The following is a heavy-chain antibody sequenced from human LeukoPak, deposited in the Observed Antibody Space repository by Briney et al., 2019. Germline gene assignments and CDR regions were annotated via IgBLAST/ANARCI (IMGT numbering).Heavy chain of an antibody. CDR2: INAGNGNT. J-gene: IGHJ4*02. Sequence: ASVKVSCKASGYTFTSYAMHWVRQAPGQRLEWMGWINAGNGNTKYSQKFQGRVAITRDTSASTAYMELSSLRSEDTAVYYCARGRAFDYFDYWGQGTLVTVSS. CDR1: GYTFTSYA. CDR3: ARGRAFDYFDY. V-gene: IGHV1-3*01. D-gene: IGHD3-10*01.